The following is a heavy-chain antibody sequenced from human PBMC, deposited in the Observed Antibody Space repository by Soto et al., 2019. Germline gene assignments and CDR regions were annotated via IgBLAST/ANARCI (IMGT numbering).Heavy chain of an antibody. CDR1: GYSFTSYW. CDR2: IYPGDSDT. D-gene: IGHD3-22*01. J-gene: IGHJ3*02. Sequence: LKISCKGSGYSFTSYWIGWVRQMPGKGLEWMGIIYPGDSDTRYSPSFQGQVTISADKSISTAYLQWSSLKASDTAMYYCASRGYYYDSSGYYPDAFDIWGQGTMVTVSS. V-gene: IGHV5-51*01. CDR3: ASRGYYYDSSGYYPDAFDI.